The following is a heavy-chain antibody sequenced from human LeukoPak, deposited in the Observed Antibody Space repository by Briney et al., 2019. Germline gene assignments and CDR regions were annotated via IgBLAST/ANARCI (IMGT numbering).Heavy chain of an antibody. CDR1: GYTFTGYY. Sequence: ASVKVSCKASGYTFTGYYMHWVRQAPGQGLEWMGWINPNSGGTNYAQKFQGRVTMTRDTSISTAYMELSRLRSDDTAVYYCARASITIFGVVIPNAFDIWGQGTMVTVSS. J-gene: IGHJ3*02. CDR2: INPNSGGT. D-gene: IGHD3-3*01. CDR3: ARASITIFGVVIPNAFDI. V-gene: IGHV1-2*02.